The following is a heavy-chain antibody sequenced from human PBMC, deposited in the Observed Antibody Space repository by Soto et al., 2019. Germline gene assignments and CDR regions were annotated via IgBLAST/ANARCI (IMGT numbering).Heavy chain of an antibody. Sequence: SETLSLTCTVSGGSISSGDYYWSWIRQPPGKGLEWIGYIYYSGSTYYNPSLKSRVTISVDTSKNQFSLKLSSVTAADTAVYYCARGGYGSGSYSAWFDPWGQGTLVTVSS. D-gene: IGHD3-10*01. CDR1: GGSISSGDYY. V-gene: IGHV4-30-4*01. CDR3: ARGGYGSGSYSAWFDP. CDR2: IYYSGST. J-gene: IGHJ5*02.